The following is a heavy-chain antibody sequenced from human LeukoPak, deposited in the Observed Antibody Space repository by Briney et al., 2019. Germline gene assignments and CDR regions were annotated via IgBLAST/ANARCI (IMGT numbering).Heavy chain of an antibody. D-gene: IGHD6-6*01. J-gene: IGHJ3*02. CDR2: IIPIFGTA. V-gene: IGHV1-69*13. CDR1: GGTFSSYA. CDR3: ARDPRRRIAARQGAFDI. Sequence: SVKVSCKASGGTFSSYAISWVRQAPGQGLEWMGGIIPIFGTANYAQKFQGRVTITADESTSTAYMELSSLRSEDTAVYYCARDPRRRIAARQGAFDIWGQGTMVTVSS.